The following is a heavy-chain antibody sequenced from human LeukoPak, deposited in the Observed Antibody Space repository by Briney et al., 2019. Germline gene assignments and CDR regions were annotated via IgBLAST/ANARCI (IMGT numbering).Heavy chain of an antibody. J-gene: IGHJ3*02. CDR3: ASGEYYYDSSGSLDI. Sequence: GASVKVSCKASGYTFTSYDINWVRQATGQGLEWMGWMNPNSGNTNYAQKLQGRVTMTTDTSTSTAYMELRSLRSDDTAVYYCASGEYYYDSSGSLDIWGQGTMVTVSS. D-gene: IGHD3-22*01. V-gene: IGHV1-8*01. CDR2: MNPNSGNT. CDR1: GYTFTSYD.